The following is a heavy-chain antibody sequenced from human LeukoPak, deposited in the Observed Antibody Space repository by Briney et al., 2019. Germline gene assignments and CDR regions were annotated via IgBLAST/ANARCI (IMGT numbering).Heavy chain of an antibody. Sequence: AGGSLRLSCAASGFTFSSYAMHWVRQAPGKGLEWVAVISYDGSNKYYADSVKGRFTISRDNSKNTLYLQMNSLRAEDTAVYYCARDKSIVVVAAFFDYWGQGTLVTVSS. CDR2: ISYDGSNK. CDR1: GFTFSSYA. J-gene: IGHJ4*02. D-gene: IGHD2-15*01. CDR3: ARDKSIVVVAAFFDY. V-gene: IGHV3-30-3*01.